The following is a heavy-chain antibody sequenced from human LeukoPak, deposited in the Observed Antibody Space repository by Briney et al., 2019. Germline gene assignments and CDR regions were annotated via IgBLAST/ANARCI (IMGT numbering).Heavy chain of an antibody. D-gene: IGHD6-13*01. V-gene: IGHV3-23*01. CDR2: ISGSGGNT. J-gene: IGHJ4*02. Sequence: PGGSLRLSCSASGFPFSSYAMSWVRQAPGKGLEWVSAISGSGGNTYYTDSVKGRFTISRDSSKNSLYLQMNSLRAEDSAVYYCAKDRGGASSWYFFDYWGQGIVVTVSS. CDR1: GFPFSSYA. CDR3: AKDRGGASSWYFFDY.